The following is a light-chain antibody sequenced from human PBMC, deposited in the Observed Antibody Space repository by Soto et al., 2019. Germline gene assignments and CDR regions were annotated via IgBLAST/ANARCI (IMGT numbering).Light chain of an antibody. CDR3: QQYGNLST. V-gene: IGKV3-11*01. CDR1: QSVNNY. CDR2: DTS. J-gene: IGKJ5*01. Sequence: EVVLTQSPATLSLSPGDGATLSCRASQSVNNYLAWYQQKPGRAPRLLIYDTSNRATDIPARFSGSVSGTDFTLTISSVEPEDSALYYCQQYGNLSTFGQGTRLEIK.